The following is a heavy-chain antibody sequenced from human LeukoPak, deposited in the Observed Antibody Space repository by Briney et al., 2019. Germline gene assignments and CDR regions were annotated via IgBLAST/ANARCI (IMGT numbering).Heavy chain of an antibody. V-gene: IGHV3-23*01. J-gene: IGHJ4*02. Sequence: GGSLRLSCAASGLTLSSYGMSWFRQAPGKGLEWLSAISGSGGSTYYADSVQGQFTISRDNSKNTLYLQMSSLRAEDTAVYYCANSPKSDYWGQGTLVTVSS. CDR3: ANSPKSDY. CDR1: GLTLSSYG. CDR2: ISGSGGST.